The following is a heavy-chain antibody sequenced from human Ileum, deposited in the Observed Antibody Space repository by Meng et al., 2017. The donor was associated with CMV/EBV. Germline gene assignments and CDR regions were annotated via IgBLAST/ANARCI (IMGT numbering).Heavy chain of an antibody. Sequence: GGSLRLSCAASGFTVSSNEMSWVRQAPGKGLEWVGLIRSKAYGGTVEFAASVKDRFFISRDDSKSIVYLQMNSLKTEDTSVYYCTRDHDYYDRNGHYFCDQWGQGTLVTVSS. D-gene: IGHD3-22*01. CDR1: GFTVSSNE. J-gene: IGHJ4*02. CDR2: IRSKAYGGTV. CDR3: TRDHDYYDRNGHYFCDQ. V-gene: IGHV3-49*04.